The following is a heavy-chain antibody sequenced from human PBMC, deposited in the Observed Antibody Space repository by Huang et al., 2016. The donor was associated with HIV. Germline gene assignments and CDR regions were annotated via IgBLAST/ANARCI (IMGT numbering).Heavy chain of an antibody. CDR1: GGSISSSSYY. CDR3: ARLPGSSGWYFYFDY. Sequence: QLQLQESGPGLVKPSETLSLTCTVSGGSISSSSYYWGGIRQPPGKGLEWIGSIYYSGGTYYIPSLKSRVTISVDTSKNQFSLKLSSVTAADTAVHYCARLPGSSGWYFYFDYWGQGTLVTVSS. J-gene: IGHJ4*02. D-gene: IGHD6-19*01. CDR2: IYYSGGT. V-gene: IGHV4-39*01.